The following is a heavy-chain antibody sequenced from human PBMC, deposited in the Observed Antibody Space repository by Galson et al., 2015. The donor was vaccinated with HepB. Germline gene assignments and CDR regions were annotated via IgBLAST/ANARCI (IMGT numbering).Heavy chain of an antibody. CDR3: ARENDYNDVWGSFPPGY. Sequence: SLRLSCAASGFIFSNYPIHWVRQAPGKGLEWVAVISKDGKTKDYIDSVKGRFTLSRDNSKNTLYLQMTSLKTDDTAVYYCARENDYNDVWGSFPPGYWGQGTLVIVSS. V-gene: IGHV3-30*03. J-gene: IGHJ4*02. CDR2: ISKDGKTK. CDR1: GFIFSNYP. D-gene: IGHD3-16*01.